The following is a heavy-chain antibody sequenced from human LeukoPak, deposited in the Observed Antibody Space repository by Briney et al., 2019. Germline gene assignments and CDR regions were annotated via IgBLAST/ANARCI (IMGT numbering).Heavy chain of an antibody. D-gene: IGHD5-24*01. Sequence: PGGSLRLSCAVSGITLSNYGMSWVRQAPGKGLEWVAGISDSGGRTNYADSVKGRFTISRDNPKNTLYLQMNSLRAEDTAVYYCARSWLQLDLWGRGTLVTVSS. J-gene: IGHJ2*01. CDR3: ARSWLQLDL. CDR1: GITLSNYG. V-gene: IGHV3-23*01. CDR2: ISDSGGRT.